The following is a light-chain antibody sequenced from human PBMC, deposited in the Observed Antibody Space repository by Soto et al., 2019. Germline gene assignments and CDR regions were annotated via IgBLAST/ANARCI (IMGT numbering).Light chain of an antibody. V-gene: IGKV1-5*01. CDR1: QSISVW. CDR2: DAS. CDR3: QHYNSYPYT. J-gene: IGKJ2*01. Sequence: DIQMTQSPPTLSASVGDRVSITCRARQSISVWLAWFQQKPGKAPKLLIYDASTLQSEVPSRFSGSGSGTEFTLTISRLQPDDFATYYCQHYNSYPYTFGQGTKLEI.